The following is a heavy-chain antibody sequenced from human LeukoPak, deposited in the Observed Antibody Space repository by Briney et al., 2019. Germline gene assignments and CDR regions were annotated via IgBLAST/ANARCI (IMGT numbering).Heavy chain of an antibody. CDR2: ISSIGGYT. Sequence: GGSLRLSCAASGFTFSDYYMTWIRQAPGKGLEWISYISSIGGYTNYADSVKGRFTISRDNAKNSLYLQMNSLRAEDTAVYYCAKEMGYGSGTTYYSVAFDIWGQGTMVTVSS. CDR3: AKEMGYGSGTTYYSVAFDI. V-gene: IGHV3-11*05. D-gene: IGHD2-2*01. CDR1: GFTFSDYY. J-gene: IGHJ3*02.